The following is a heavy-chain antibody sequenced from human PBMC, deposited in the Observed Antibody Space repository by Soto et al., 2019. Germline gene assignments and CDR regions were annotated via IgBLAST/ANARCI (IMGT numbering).Heavy chain of an antibody. D-gene: IGHD3-3*01. V-gene: IGHV4-4*02. Sequence: PSETLSLTCTVSGGSISSSNWWSWVRQPPGKGLEWIGEIYYSGSTYYNPSLKSRVTISVDTSKNQFSLKLSSVTAADTAVYYCARHGAYYDFWSGYPGMYYGMDVWGQGTTVTVSS. CDR1: GGSISSSNW. J-gene: IGHJ6*02. CDR2: IYYSGST. CDR3: ARHGAYYDFWSGYPGMYYGMDV.